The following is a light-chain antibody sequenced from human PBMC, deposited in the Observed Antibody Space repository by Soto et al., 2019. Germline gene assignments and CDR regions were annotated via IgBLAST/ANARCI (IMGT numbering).Light chain of an antibody. J-gene: IGKJ4*01. V-gene: IGKV3-15*01. Sequence: EIVMTQSPATLSVSPGERATLSCRASQSVSRSLAWYQQKPGQAPRLLIYDAFTRATGIPARFSGIGSGTEFILTISSLQSEDFAVYYCQQYDNWPPITFGGGTKVEIK. CDR3: QQYDNWPPIT. CDR1: QSVSRS. CDR2: DAF.